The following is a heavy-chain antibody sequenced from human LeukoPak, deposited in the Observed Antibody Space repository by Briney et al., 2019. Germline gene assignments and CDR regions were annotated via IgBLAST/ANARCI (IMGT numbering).Heavy chain of an antibody. J-gene: IGHJ5*02. D-gene: IGHD3-22*01. CDR3: ARDMNYYDSSGYYYWFDP. V-gene: IGHV4-59*01. CDR2: IYYSGST. CDR1: GASMTSYY. Sequence: PSETLSLTCTVSGASMTSYYWTWIRQPPGKGLEWIGYIYYSGSTNYNPSLKSRVTISVDTSKNQFSLKLSSVTAADTAVYYCARDMNYYDSSGYYYWFDPWGQGTLVTVSS.